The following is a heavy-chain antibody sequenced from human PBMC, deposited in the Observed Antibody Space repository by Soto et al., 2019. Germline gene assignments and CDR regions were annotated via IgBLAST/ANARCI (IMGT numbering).Heavy chain of an antibody. CDR1: GASLIAAQR. D-gene: IGHD6-19*01. Sequence: QMQLQGSGPGLVKPSETLSLTCAVSGASLIAAQRWTWVRQTPGKGLGWIGEIHHSVFTRTNPSLRGRVTMSVDKSRNQFFLNLNSVTAADTAVYYCARGFGWYAMDYWGQGTQVIVS. V-gene: IGHV4-4*02. CDR3: ARGFGWYAMDY. J-gene: IGHJ4*02. CDR2: IHHSVFT.